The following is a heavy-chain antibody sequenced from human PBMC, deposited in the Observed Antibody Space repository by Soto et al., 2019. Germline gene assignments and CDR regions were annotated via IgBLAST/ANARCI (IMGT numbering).Heavy chain of an antibody. Sequence: ASVKVSCKASGGTFSSYAISWVRQAPGQGLEWMGGIIPIFGTANYAQKFQGRVTITADESTSTAYMELSSLRSEDTAVYYCARGHLAAADQPFDYWGQGTLVTVSS. J-gene: IGHJ4*02. CDR3: ARGHLAAADQPFDY. CDR2: IIPIFGTA. CDR1: GGTFSSYA. V-gene: IGHV1-69*13. D-gene: IGHD6-13*01.